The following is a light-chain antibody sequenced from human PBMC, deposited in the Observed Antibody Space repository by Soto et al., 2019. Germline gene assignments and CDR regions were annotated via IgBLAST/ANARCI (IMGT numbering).Light chain of an antibody. CDR2: ENN. CDR1: SGSNASNS. J-gene: IGLJ2*01. CDR3: QSYDISTVV. V-gene: IGLV6-57*04. Sequence: NFMLTQPHSVSESPGKTVTISCTRSSGSNASNSVQWFQQRPGSAPTTVIYENNQRPSGVPDRFSGSTDGSSNSASLTISGLQTEDEADYYCQSYDISTVVSGGGTQLTVL.